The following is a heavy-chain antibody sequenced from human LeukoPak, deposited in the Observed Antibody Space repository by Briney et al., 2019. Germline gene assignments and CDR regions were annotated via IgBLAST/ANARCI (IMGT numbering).Heavy chain of an antibody. V-gene: IGHV3-7*02. CDR1: GFTFSRFW. D-gene: IGHD5-12*01. CDR2: IKEDGSEK. CDR3: ARQSRISGYPTSDY. Sequence: GGSLRLSCAASGFTFSRFWMSWVRQAPGKGLEWVANIKEDGSEKYHVDSVKGRFTISRDNAKNSVYLQMNSLRVEDTAVYYCARQSRISGYPTSDYWGQGTLVTVSS. J-gene: IGHJ4*02.